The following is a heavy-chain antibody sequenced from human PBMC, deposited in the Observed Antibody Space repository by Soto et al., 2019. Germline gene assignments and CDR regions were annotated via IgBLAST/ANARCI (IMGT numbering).Heavy chain of an antibody. Sequence: QVQLVQSGAEVKKPGASVKVSCKASGYTFSSYHISWVRQAPGQGLEWMGWISAYNGNTNYAQKLQGRVTMTTDTSTGTAYLALRTVRSDDTALYYCVRDGPPTDSWGQGTLVTVSS. J-gene: IGHJ5*01. CDR2: ISAYNGNT. CDR1: GYTFSSYH. V-gene: IGHV1-18*01. CDR3: VRDGPPTDS.